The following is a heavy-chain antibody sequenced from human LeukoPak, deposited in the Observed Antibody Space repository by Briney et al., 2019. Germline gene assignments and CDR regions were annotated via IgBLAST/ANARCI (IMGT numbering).Heavy chain of an antibody. V-gene: IGHV3-30*12. CDR1: GFTFSSYG. CDR2: ISYDGKKK. CDR3: AELGITMIGGV. Sequence: GGSLRLSCAASGFTFSSYGMHGVRQAPGKGLEWVAFISYDGKKKFYADSVKGRFTISRDNAKNSLYLQMNSLRAEDTAVYYCAELGITMIGGVWGKGTTVTISS. J-gene: IGHJ6*04. D-gene: IGHD3-10*02.